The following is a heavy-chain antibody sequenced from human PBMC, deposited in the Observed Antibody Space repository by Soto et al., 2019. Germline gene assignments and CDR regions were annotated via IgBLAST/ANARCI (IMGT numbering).Heavy chain of an antibody. CDR1: GCTFSNYW. Sequence: GGSLRLSCGASGCTFSNYWMYVGGEATGEGLVWVSRINSDGSITTYADSVKGRFTVSRDNAKKAVFLQMNSLRAEDMAVYYCATAIYDYYARSGLDYWGLGA. D-gene: IGHD3-22*01. J-gene: IGHJ4*02. CDR3: ATAIYDYYARSGLDY. V-gene: IGHV3-74*01. CDR2: INSDGSIT.